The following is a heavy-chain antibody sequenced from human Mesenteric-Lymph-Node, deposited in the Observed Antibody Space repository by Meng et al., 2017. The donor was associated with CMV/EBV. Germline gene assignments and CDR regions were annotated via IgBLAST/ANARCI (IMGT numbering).Heavy chain of an antibody. CDR2: MNPNSGNT. D-gene: IGHD1-26*01. J-gene: IGHJ4*02. CDR1: GYTFTSYD. Sequence: ASVKVSCKASGYTFTSYDINWVRQATGQGLEWMGWMNPNSGNTGYAQKFQDRITMTRNISISTAYMELSSLRPEDTAMYYCARGTREGAPGHWGQGTLVTVSS. CDR3: ARGTREGAPGH. V-gene: IGHV1-8*01.